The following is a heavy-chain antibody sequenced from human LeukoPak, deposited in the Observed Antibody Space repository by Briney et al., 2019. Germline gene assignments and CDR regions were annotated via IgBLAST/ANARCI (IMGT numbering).Heavy chain of an antibody. V-gene: IGHV1-69*13. CDR3: ASPMVYDTYYYYHGMDV. D-gene: IGHD2-8*01. J-gene: IGHJ6*02. Sequence: SVKVSCKASGGTFSGYAINWVRQAPGQGLEWMGGIIPIFGTSNYAQRFQGRVTISADESTSTAYMELSSLRSEDTAVYCCASPMVYDTYYYYHGMDVWGQGTTVTVSS. CDR2: IIPIFGTS. CDR1: GGTFSGYA.